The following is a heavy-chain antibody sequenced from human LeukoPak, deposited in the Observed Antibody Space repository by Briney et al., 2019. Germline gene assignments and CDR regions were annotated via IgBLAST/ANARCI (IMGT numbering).Heavy chain of an antibody. V-gene: IGHV1-2*02. D-gene: IGHD2-15*01. CDR1: GYTFTGYY. J-gene: IGHJ4*02. CDR3: ARDGGYCSGGSCYNYFDY. CDR2: INPNSGGA. Sequence: ASVKVRCKASGYTFTGYYMHWVRQAPGQGLEWMGWINPNSGGANYAQKFQGRVTMTRDTSISTVYMELGRLRSDDTAVYYCARDGGYCSGGSCYNYFDYWGQGTLVTVSS.